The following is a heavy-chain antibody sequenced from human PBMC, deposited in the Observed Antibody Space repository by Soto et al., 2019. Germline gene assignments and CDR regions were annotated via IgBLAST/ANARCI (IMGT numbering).Heavy chain of an antibody. CDR3: ARAKKTTTGTIDY. CDR2: ISYDGSNK. Sequence: GGSLRLSCAASGFTFSSYAMHWVRQAPGKGLEWVAVISYDGSNKYYADSVKGRFTISRDNSKNTLYLQMNSLRAEDTAVYYCARAKKTTTGTIDYWGQGTLVTVSS. V-gene: IGHV3-30-3*01. CDR1: GFTFSSYA. D-gene: IGHD1-1*01. J-gene: IGHJ4*02.